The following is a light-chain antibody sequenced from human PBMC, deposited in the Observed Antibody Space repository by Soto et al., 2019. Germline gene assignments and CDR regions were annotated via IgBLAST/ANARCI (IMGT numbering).Light chain of an antibody. J-gene: IGKJ1*01. CDR1: QSISSW. CDR3: QQSYSTPRT. CDR2: DAS. V-gene: IGKV1-5*01. Sequence: DIQMTQSPSTLSASVGDRVTITCRASQSISSWLAWYQQKPGKAPKVLIYDASSLESGVPSRFSGSGSGTEFSLTISSLQPDDFASYYCQQSYSTPRTFGHGTKVDIK.